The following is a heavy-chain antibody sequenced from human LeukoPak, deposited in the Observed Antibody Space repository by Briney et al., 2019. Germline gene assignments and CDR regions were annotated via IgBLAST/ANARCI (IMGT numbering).Heavy chain of an antibody. CDR3: TRESGPYCPFGY. Sequence: TLSLTCGVSGGSITSTNWWSWVRQPPGQGLEWIGEISLTGRTNYNPSLIGRVIMSLDESRNQLSLTLTSVTAADTAMYYCTRESGPYCPFGYWGQGTLVVVPS. V-gene: IGHV4-4*02. J-gene: IGHJ4*02. CDR1: GGSITSTNW. D-gene: IGHD1-26*01. CDR2: ISLTGRT.